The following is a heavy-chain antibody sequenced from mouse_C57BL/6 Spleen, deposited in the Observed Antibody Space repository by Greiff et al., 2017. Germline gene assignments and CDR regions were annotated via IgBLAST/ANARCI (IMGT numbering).Heavy chain of an antibody. CDR2: ISYDGSN. J-gene: IGHJ2*01. CDR1: GYSITSGYY. V-gene: IGHV3-6*01. Sequence: VQLQQSGPGLVKPSQSLSLSCSVTGYSITSGYYWYWIRQFPGNKLEWMGYISYDGSNNYNPSLKNRISITRDTAKNQFFLKLNSVTTEYTATFYCARDDGSSYYGYFDYWGQGTTLTVSS. D-gene: IGHD1-1*01. CDR3: ARDDGSSYYGYFDY.